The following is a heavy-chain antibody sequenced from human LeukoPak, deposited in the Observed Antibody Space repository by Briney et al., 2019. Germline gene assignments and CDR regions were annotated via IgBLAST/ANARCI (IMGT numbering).Heavy chain of an antibody. CDR2: IYYTGST. D-gene: IGHD3-10*01. J-gene: IGHJ4*02. CDR3: ARRIKMVRGEGFDY. CDR1: GGSISSSDQY. Sequence: SSETLSLTCTVSGGSISSSDQYWSWIRQPPGKGLEYIGYIYYTGSTYYNPSLKSRVIISVDTSKNQFSLKPSSVTAADTAVYYCARRIKMVRGEGFDYWGQGTLVSVSS. V-gene: IGHV4-30-4*01.